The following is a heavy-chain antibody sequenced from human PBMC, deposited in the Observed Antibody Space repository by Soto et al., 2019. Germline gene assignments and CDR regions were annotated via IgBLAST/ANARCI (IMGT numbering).Heavy chain of an antibody. D-gene: IGHD1-1*01. CDR3: ARGEATGTALDY. J-gene: IGHJ4*02. Sequence: QVQLQQWGAGLLKPSETLSLTCAVYGGSFSGYYWSWIRQSPGKGLEWIGEINHSGSTNYNPALKSRVTISVDTSKTQFSLKLSSVTAADTAVYFCARGEATGTALDYWGQGTLVTVSS. CDR2: INHSGST. CDR1: GGSFSGYY. V-gene: IGHV4-34*01.